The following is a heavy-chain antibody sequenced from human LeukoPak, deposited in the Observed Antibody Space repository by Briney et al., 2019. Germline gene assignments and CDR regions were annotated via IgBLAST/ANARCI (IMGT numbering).Heavy chain of an antibody. V-gene: IGHV1-24*01. CDR1: EYTLTELS. Sequence: ASVKVSCKISEYTLTELSINWVRRTPGKGLEWMGGFHPEEGETFYAQKFQGRVTITADKSTSTAYMEVSSLRSEDTAVYYCAGGRPRGYCSGGSCYHNFDYWGQGTLVTVSS. J-gene: IGHJ4*02. CDR3: AGGRPRGYCSGGSCYHNFDY. CDR2: FHPEEGET. D-gene: IGHD2-15*01.